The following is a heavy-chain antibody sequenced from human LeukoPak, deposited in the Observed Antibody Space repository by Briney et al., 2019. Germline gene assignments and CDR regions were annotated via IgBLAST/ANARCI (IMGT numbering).Heavy chain of an antibody. J-gene: IGHJ4*02. Sequence: SETLSLTCTVSGDSISTGGYYWGWIRQPPGKGLQWVASIYYSGGTNYNPSLKSRITISVDTSNNQFSLKLSSVTAADTALYYCATLRGASSAVFDSWGQGTLVTVSS. CDR1: GDSISTGGYY. V-gene: IGHV4-39*07. CDR2: IYYSGGT. D-gene: IGHD3-22*01. CDR3: ATLRGASSAVFDS.